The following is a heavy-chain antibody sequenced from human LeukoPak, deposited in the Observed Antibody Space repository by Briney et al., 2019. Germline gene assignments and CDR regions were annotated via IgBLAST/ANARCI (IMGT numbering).Heavy chain of an antibody. CDR3: ARSGNSHDAFDI. V-gene: IGHV4-61*02. D-gene: IGHD4-23*01. CDR2: IYTSGST. Sequence: SETLSLTCTVSGGSISSGSYYWSWIRQPAGKGLEWIGRIYTSGSTNYNPSLKSRVTISVDTSKNQFSLKLSSVTAADTAVYYCARSGNSHDAFDIWGQGTMVTVSS. J-gene: IGHJ3*02. CDR1: GGSISSGSYY.